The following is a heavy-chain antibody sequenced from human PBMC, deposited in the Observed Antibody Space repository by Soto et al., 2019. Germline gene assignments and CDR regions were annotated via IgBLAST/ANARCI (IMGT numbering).Heavy chain of an antibody. Sequence: GSLRLSCAASGFTFSSYGMHWVCQAPGKGLEWVAVISYDGSNKYYADSVKGRFTISRDNSKNTLYLQMNSLRAEDTAVYYCAKGLAYCGGDCYSHFDLWGRGTLVTVSS. CDR3: AKGLAYCGGDCYSHFDL. CDR2: ISYDGSNK. CDR1: GFTFSSYG. V-gene: IGHV3-30*18. D-gene: IGHD2-21*02. J-gene: IGHJ2*01.